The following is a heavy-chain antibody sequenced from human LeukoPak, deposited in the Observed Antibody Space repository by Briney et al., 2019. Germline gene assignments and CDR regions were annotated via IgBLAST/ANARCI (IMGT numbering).Heavy chain of an antibody. V-gene: IGHV4-59*01. CDR2: IYYSGST. CDR3: ARSYGPAPFDY. Sequence: PSETLSLTCTVSGGSISSYYWSWIRQPPGKGLEWIGYIYYSGSTNYNPSLKSRVTISVDTYKNQFSLKLSSVTAADTAVYYCARSYGPAPFDYWGQGTLVTVSS. CDR1: GGSISSYY. J-gene: IGHJ4*02. D-gene: IGHD5-18*01.